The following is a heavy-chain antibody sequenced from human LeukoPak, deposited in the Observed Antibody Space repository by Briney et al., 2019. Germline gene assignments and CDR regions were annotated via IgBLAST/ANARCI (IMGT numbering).Heavy chain of an antibody. J-gene: IGHJ4*02. CDR2: VKPYGGDT. CDR1: GYDFLDKH. D-gene: IGHD1-1*01. Sequence: ASVRFSCKASGYDFLDKHLHWARRATGQGLEWMGWVKPYGGDTHVAQKFQGRVTMTRDTSITTAYMELSRLTSDDTAVYFCARGTFVDWNPAGDRFDSWGQGTPVTVSS. CDR3: ARGTFVDWNPAGDRFDS. V-gene: IGHV1-2*02.